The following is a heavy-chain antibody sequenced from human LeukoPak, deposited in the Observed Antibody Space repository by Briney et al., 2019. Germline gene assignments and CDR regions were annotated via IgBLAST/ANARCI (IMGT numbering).Heavy chain of an antibody. CDR1: GYTFTSYY. CDR2: INPSGGST. J-gene: IGHJ6*02. CDR3: ARVNDYYYYGMDV. Sequence: ASVKVSCKASGYTFTSYYMHWVRQAPGQGLEWMGIINPSGGSTSYAQKFQGRVTMTRNTSISTAYMELSSLRSEDTAVYYCARVNDYYYYGMDVWGQGTTVTVSS. V-gene: IGHV1-46*01.